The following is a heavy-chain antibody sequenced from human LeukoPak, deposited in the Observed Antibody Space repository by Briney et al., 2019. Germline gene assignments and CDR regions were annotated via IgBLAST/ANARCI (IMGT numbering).Heavy chain of an antibody. D-gene: IGHD6-19*01. CDR2: IRSDGTNK. CDR3: AKDRAVAAYYFDY. J-gene: IGHJ4*02. Sequence: PGESLSLSGAASGFTFSSFGMHRVRQAPGKGLKWVAFIRSDGTNKYYADSVKGRFTISRDNSKNTLYLQMNSLRAEDTAVYYCAKDRAVAAYYFDYWGQGTLVTVSS. V-gene: IGHV3-30*02. CDR1: GFTFSSFG.